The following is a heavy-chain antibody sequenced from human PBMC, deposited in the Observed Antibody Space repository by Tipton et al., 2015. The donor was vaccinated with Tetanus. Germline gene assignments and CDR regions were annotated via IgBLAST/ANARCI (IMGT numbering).Heavy chain of an antibody. J-gene: IGHJ6*02. CDR1: GYTFTGYY. D-gene: IGHD3-22*01. V-gene: IGHV1-2*02. CDR3: ARDRGDYIYYGMDV. Sequence: QMQLVQSGAEVKKPGASVKVSCKASGYTFTGYYIYWVRQAPGQGLEWMRWIDPNSGGTVYAQKFQGRVTMTRDTSISTAFMELGSLRSDDTAGYYCARDRGDYIYYGMDVWGPGTTVTVS. CDR2: IDPNSGGT.